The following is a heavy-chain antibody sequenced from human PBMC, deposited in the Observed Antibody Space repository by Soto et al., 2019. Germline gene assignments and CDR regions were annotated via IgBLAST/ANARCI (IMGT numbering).Heavy chain of an antibody. V-gene: IGHV1-69*13. J-gene: IGHJ4*02. CDR1: GGTFSSYA. CDR3: ASTYGSSGYYQGY. D-gene: IGHD3-22*01. Sequence: GASVKVSCKASGGTFSSYAISWVRQAPGQGLEWMGGIIPIFGTANYAQKFQGRVTITADESTSTAYMELSSLRSEDTAVYYCASTYGSSGYYQGYWGQGTLVTVSS. CDR2: IIPIFGTA.